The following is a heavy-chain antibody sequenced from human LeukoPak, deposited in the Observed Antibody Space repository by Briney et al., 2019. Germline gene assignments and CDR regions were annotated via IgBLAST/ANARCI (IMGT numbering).Heavy chain of an antibody. CDR1: GYTLTELS. CDR2: FDPEDGET. Sequence: ASVKVSCKVSGYTLTELSMHWVRQAPGKGLEWMGGFDPEDGETIYAQKFQGRVTMTEDTSTDTAYMELSSLRSEDTAVYYCATVRGYYYDSSLEYPWGQGTLVTVSS. D-gene: IGHD3-22*01. J-gene: IGHJ5*02. CDR3: ATVRGYYYDSSLEYP. V-gene: IGHV1-24*01.